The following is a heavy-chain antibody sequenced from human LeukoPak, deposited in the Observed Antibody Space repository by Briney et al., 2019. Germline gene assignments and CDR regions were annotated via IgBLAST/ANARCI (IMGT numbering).Heavy chain of an antibody. J-gene: IGHJ4*02. CDR3: AKAVDGWLQLLGLDY. CDR2: ISDSGGST. CDR1: GFTFTNYA. Sequence: GGSLRLSCAASGFTFTNYAMNWVRQAPGKGLEWVSGISDSGGSTYYADSVKGRFTISRDNSKNTLYLQMNSLRAEDTAVYYCAKAVDGWLQLLGLDYWGRGTLVTVSS. V-gene: IGHV3-23*01. D-gene: IGHD5-24*01.